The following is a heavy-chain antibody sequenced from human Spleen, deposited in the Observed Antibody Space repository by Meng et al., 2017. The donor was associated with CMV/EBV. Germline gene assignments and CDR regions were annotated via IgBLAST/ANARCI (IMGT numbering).Heavy chain of an antibody. Sequence: QVQLVKSGAEVKKPGASVKVSCKASGYTFTSYGISWVRQAPGQGLEWMGGIIPIFGTANYAQKFQGRVTITADESTSTAYMELSSLRSEDTAVYYCASLGDYGDYYFDYWGQGTLVTVSS. D-gene: IGHD4-17*01. CDR2: IIPIFGTA. CDR3: ASLGDYGDYYFDY. CDR1: GYTFTSYG. J-gene: IGHJ4*02. V-gene: IGHV1-69*13.